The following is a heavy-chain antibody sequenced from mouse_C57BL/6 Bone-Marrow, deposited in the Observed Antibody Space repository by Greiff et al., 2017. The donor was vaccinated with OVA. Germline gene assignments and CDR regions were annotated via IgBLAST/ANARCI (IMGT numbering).Heavy chain of an antibody. CDR1: GYTFTSYW. V-gene: IGHV1-52*01. J-gene: IGHJ3*01. Sequence: VQLQQPGAELVRPGSSVKLSCKASGYTFTSYWMHWVKQRPIQGLEWIGNIDPSDSETHYNQKFKDKATLTVDKSSSTAYMQLSSLTSEDSAVYYCARYGNWAWFAYWGQGTLVTVSA. D-gene: IGHD2-1*01. CDR3: ARYGNWAWFAY. CDR2: IDPSDSET.